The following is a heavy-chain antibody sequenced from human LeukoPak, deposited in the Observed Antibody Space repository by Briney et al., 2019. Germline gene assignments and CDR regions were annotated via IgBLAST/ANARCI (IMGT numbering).Heavy chain of an antibody. CDR2: INPNSGGT. D-gene: IGHD2-2*01. CDR1: GYTFTGYY. J-gene: IGHJ6*03. V-gene: IGHV1-2*02. Sequence: ASVKVSCKASGYTFTGYYMHWVRQAPGQGLEWMGWINPNSGGTNYAQKFQGRVTMTRDTSISTAYMELSRLRSDDTAVYYCARVRGVPAAISYYYYYMDVWGKGTTVTVSS. CDR3: ARVRGVPAAISYYYYYMDV.